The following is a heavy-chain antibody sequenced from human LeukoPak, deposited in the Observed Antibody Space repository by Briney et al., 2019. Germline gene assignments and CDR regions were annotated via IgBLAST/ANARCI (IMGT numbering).Heavy chain of an antibody. CDR2: IIPIFGTA. V-gene: IGHV1-69*05. J-gene: IGHJ4*02. CDR1: GGTFSSYA. Sequence: ASVKVSCKASGGTFSSYAISWVRQAPGQGLEWMGGIIPIFGTANYAQKFQGRVTITTDESTGTAYMELSSLRSEDTAVYYCARENGGWYYFDYWGQGTLVTVSS. CDR3: ARENGGWYYFDY. D-gene: IGHD6-19*01.